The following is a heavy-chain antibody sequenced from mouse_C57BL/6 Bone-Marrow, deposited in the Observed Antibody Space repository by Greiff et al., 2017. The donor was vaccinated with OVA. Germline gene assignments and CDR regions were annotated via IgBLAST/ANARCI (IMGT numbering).Heavy chain of an antibody. J-gene: IGHJ3*01. CDR2: ISPGSGST. D-gene: IGHD2-3*01. CDR1: GYTFTSYW. V-gene: IGHV1-56*01. CDR3: ARRDNVDGYLFAY. Sequence: VQLQQSGPELVRPGASVKISCTASGYTFTSYWMQWVRQRPGQGLEWIGEISPGSGSTYYNEKFKGKATLTVDTSSSPAYMQLSSLTSEDSAVFFCARRDNVDGYLFAYWGQGTLVTVSA.